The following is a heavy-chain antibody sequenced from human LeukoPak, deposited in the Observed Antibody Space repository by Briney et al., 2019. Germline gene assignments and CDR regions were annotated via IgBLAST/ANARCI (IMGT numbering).Heavy chain of an antibody. V-gene: IGHV4-39*01. J-gene: IGHJ4*02. D-gene: IGHD1-26*01. CDR1: GGSISIRNYY. CDR3: ARRTSNPVGAIDY. CDR2: ISYSGT. Sequence: SETLSLTCTVSGGSISIRNYYWGWIRQPPGRGLEWIGSISYSGTYYNPSLKSRLTISVDTSKNHFSLNLRSVTAADTAVYYCARRTSNPVGAIDYWGQGTLLTVSS.